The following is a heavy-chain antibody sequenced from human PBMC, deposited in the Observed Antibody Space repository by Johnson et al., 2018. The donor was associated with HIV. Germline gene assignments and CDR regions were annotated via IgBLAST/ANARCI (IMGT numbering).Heavy chain of an antibody. V-gene: IGHV3-30*04. D-gene: IGHD6-13*01. J-gene: IGHJ3*02. CDR2: ISYDGSNK. CDR3: AKDLLSSSWFHDAFDI. CDR1: GFTFSSYA. Sequence: QMQLVESGGGVVRPGGSLRLSCAASGFTFSSYAMHWVRQAPGKGLEWVAVISYDGSNKYYADSVKGRFTISRDNSKNTLYLQMNSRRADDTAVYYCAKDLLSSSWFHDAFDIWGQGTMVTVSS.